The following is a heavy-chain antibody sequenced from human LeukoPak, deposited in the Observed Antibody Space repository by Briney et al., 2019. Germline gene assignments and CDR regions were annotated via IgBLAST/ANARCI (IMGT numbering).Heavy chain of an antibody. CDR1: GFTFSSYA. Sequence: GGSLRLSCAASGFTFSSYAMSWVRQAPGKGLEWVSAISGSGGSTYYADSVKGRFTISRDNAKNSLYLQMNSLRAEDTAVYYCARWVQIGDYWGQGTLVTVSS. CDR3: ARWVQIGDY. J-gene: IGHJ4*02. D-gene: IGHD5-24*01. CDR2: ISGSGGST. V-gene: IGHV3-23*01.